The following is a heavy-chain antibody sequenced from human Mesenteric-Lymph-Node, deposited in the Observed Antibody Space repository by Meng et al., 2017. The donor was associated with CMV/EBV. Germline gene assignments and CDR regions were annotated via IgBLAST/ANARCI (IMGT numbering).Heavy chain of an antibody. J-gene: IGHJ5*02. CDR1: GFTFSSYS. Sequence: GGSLRLSCAASGFTFSSYSMNWVRQAPGKGLEWVAFIRHDGNKKDYVDSVKGRFTISRDNSENTLYLQMNSLRADDTAVYYCAREIQGMLSNWFAPWGQGTQVTVSS. CDR2: IRHDGNKK. V-gene: IGHV3-30*02. D-gene: IGHD3-10*01. CDR3: AREIQGMLSNWFAP.